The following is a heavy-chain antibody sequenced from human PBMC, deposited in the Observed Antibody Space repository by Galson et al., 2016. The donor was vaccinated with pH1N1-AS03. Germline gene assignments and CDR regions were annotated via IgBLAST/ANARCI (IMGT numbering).Heavy chain of an antibody. J-gene: IGHJ4*02. CDR1: GFTFSRST. Sequence: SLRLSCAASGFTFSRSTMHWVRQASGKGLEWVGHIRTKTNSYATAYGASMKGRFTISRDDSKNTTYLQMNSLQIDDTAVYFCSRGDWFLWGQGTLVTVSS. V-gene: IGHV3-73*01. D-gene: IGHD3-9*01. CDR3: SRGDWFL. CDR2: IRTKTNSYAT.